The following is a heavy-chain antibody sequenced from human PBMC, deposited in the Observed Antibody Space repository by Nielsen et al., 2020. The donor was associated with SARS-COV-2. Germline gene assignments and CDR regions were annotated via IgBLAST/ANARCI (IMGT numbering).Heavy chain of an antibody. D-gene: IGHD5-18*01. CDR1: GFTLDDYG. J-gene: IGHJ4*02. CDR2: INWNGGST. CDR3: ASFIGYSYGYNY. V-gene: IGHV3-20*01. Sequence: GGSLRLSCAASGFTLDDYGMSWVRQAPGKVLEWVSGINWNGGSTGYADSVKGRFTISRDNDKNSLYLQMNSLRAEDTALYHCASFIGYSYGYNYWGQGTLVTVSS.